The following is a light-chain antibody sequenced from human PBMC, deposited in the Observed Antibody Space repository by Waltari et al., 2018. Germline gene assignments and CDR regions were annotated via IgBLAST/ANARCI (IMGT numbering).Light chain of an antibody. CDR1: SSDVGGYNY. Sequence: QSALTQPASVSGSPGQSITISCTGSSSDVGGYNYVSWYQQHPGKAPKLMIFDVNNRASGVSNRFSDSKSGNTASLTISGLQVEDEAEYYCCSFTRSSTWVFGGGTKLTVL. V-gene: IGLV2-14*03. CDR3: CSFTRSSTWV. J-gene: IGLJ3*02. CDR2: DVN.